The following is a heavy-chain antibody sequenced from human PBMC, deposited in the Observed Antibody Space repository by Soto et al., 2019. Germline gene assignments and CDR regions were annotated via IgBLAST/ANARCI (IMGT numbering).Heavy chain of an antibody. CDR1: GYTFTSYY. J-gene: IGHJ6*02. CDR3: ARDGPGDGMDV. CDR2: INPSGGST. V-gene: IGHV1-46*01. D-gene: IGHD3-10*01. Sequence: ASLKVSCKASGYTFTSYYMHWVRQAPGQGLEWMGIINPSGGSTSYAQKFQGRVTMTRDTSTSTVYMELSSLRSEDTAVYYCARDGPGDGMDVWGQGTTVTVSS.